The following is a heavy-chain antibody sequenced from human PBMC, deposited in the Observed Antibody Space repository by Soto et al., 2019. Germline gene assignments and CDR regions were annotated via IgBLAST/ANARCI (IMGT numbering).Heavy chain of an antibody. CDR2: IYYSGST. V-gene: IGHV4-30-4*01. CDR1: EGSISSGDYY. J-gene: IGHJ4*02. Sequence: PSETLSLTCEVSEGSISSGDYYWSWIRQSPGKGLEWIGYIYYSGSTYYNPSLKSRVTISVDTSKNQFSLKLSSVTAADTAVYYCAGGYGDYDYWGQGTLVTVSS. CDR3: AGGYGDYDY. D-gene: IGHD4-17*01.